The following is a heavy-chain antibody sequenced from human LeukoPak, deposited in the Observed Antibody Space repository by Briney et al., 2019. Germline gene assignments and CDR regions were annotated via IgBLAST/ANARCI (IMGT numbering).Heavy chain of an antibody. CDR3: ARVGLYCSGGSCYLGFDY. J-gene: IGHJ4*02. Sequence: SETLSLTCAVYGGSFSGYYWSWIRQPPGKGLEWIGEINHSGSTNYNPSLKSRVTISVDTSKNQFSLKLSSVTAADTAVYHCARVGLYCSGGSCYLGFDYWGQGTLVTVSS. CDR1: GGSFSGYY. V-gene: IGHV4-34*01. D-gene: IGHD2-15*01. CDR2: INHSGST.